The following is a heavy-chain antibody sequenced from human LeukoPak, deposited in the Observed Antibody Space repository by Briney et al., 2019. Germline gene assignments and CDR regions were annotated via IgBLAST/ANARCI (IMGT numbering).Heavy chain of an antibody. Sequence: SETLSLTCTVSGGSIRSYYWNWIRQPAGKRLEWIGRLFPSGNTNYNPSLKSRVTVSVDTSKNQFSLKLSSVTAADTAVYYCATELGLTGRRIFDHWGQGSLVTVSS. D-gene: IGHD1-20*01. J-gene: IGHJ4*02. CDR1: GGSIRSYY. CDR2: LFPSGNT. CDR3: ATELGLTGRRIFDH. V-gene: IGHV4-4*07.